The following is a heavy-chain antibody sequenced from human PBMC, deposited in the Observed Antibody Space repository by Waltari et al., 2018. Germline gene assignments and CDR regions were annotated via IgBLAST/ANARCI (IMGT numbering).Heavy chain of an antibody. D-gene: IGHD2-2*01. Sequence: EVQLVESGGGLVQPGGSLRLSCAASGFTFSSYSMNWVRQAPGKGLEWVSYISSSSSTIYDEDAVKGRFTIARDNAKNPLYLQMNSLRAEDTAVYYCARPRGYCSSTSCPLPFDIWGQGTMVTVSS. J-gene: IGHJ3*02. CDR2: ISSSSSTI. CDR1: GFTFSSYS. V-gene: IGHV3-48*01. CDR3: ARPRGYCSSTSCPLPFDI.